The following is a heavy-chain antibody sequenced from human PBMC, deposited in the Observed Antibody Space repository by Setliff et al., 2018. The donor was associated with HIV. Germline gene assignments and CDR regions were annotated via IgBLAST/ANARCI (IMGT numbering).Heavy chain of an antibody. V-gene: IGHV4-61*02. CDR3: ARGGDGYNPGGGTFDH. CDR1: GGSISSSNYY. CDR2: IYSSGNT. J-gene: IGHJ4*02. Sequence: SETLSLTCTVSGGSISSSNYYWGWIRQPAGKRLEWIGRIYSSGNTNYNPSLKSRVTISADTSKNQFSLRLKSVTAAETAVYYCARGGDGYNPGGGTFDHWGQGTLVTVSS. D-gene: IGHD1-1*01.